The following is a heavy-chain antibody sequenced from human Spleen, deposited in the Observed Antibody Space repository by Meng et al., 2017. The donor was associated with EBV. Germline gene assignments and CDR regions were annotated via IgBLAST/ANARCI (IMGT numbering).Heavy chain of an antibody. CDR1: GVSLTTSGVS. CDR3: AHRQRSSRWYDFDY. D-gene: IGHD6-13*01. V-gene: IGHV2-5*02. CDR2: IYWDGDK. J-gene: IGHJ4*02. Sequence: QITLKESGPTLVKPXXTLTLTCTFSGVSLTTSGVSVGWIRQPPGKALEWLALIYWDGDKRYSPSLKSRLTITKDTSKNQVVLTMTDMDLGDTATYYCAHRQRSSRWYDFDYWGQGTRVTVSS.